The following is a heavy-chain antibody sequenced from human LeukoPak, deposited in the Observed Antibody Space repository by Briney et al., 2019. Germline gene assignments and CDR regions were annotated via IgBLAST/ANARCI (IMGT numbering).Heavy chain of an antibody. CDR1: GGSISSYY. CDR3: ARDRTFGWFDP. CDR2: IYYRGST. V-gene: IGHV4-59*01. D-gene: IGHD3-10*01. Sequence: SETLSLTCTVSGGSISSYYWSWIRQPPGKGLGWIGYIYYRGSTNYNPSLKSRVTISVDTSKNQFSLKLSSVTAADTAVYYCARDRTFGWFDPWGQGTLVTVSS. J-gene: IGHJ5*02.